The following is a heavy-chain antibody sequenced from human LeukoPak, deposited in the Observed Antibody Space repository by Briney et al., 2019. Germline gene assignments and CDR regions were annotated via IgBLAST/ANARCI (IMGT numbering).Heavy chain of an antibody. D-gene: IGHD3-22*01. Sequence: PSETLSPTCTVSGGSITTRSYYWGWIRQPPGKGLEWIGSMHHSGSTYHNPSLKSRVTTSVDTSKNQFSLKLSSVTAADTAVYYCARALMPSGYYDSSGYYTGWFDPWGQGTLVTVSS. CDR2: MHHSGST. CDR1: GGSITTRSYY. J-gene: IGHJ5*02. V-gene: IGHV4-39*07. CDR3: ARALMPSGYYDSSGYYTGWFDP.